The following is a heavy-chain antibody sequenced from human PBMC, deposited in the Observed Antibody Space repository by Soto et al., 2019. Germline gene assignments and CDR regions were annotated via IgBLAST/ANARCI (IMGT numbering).Heavy chain of an antibody. D-gene: IGHD4-4*01. Sequence: GGSLRLSCAASGFTFSSNAMSWVRLAPGKGLEWVSAISGSGGSTYYADSVKGRFTISRDNSKNRLYLQMNSLRAEDTAVYYCAKDSYSKSFPDYWGQGTLVTVSS. J-gene: IGHJ4*02. CDR3: AKDSYSKSFPDY. CDR1: GFTFSSNA. CDR2: ISGSGGST. V-gene: IGHV3-23*01.